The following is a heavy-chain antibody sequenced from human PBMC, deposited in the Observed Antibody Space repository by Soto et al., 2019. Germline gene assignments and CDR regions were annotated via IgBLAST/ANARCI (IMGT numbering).Heavy chain of an antibody. J-gene: IGHJ4*02. CDR2: IYYSGST. Sequence: PSETLSLTCTVSGGSISSYYWSWIRQPPGKGLEWIGCIYYSGSTNYNPSLKSRVTISVDTSKNQFSLKLSSVTAADTAVYYCARSSGDWLLDFDYWGQGTLVTVSS. V-gene: IGHV4-59*01. D-gene: IGHD3-9*01. CDR1: GGSISSYY. CDR3: ARSSGDWLLDFDY.